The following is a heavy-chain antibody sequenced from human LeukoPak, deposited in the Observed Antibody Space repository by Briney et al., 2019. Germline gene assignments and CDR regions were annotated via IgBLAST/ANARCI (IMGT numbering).Heavy chain of an antibody. CDR1: GGSFSGYY. V-gene: IGHV4-34*01. CDR2: INHSGST. Sequence: SETLSLTCAVYGGSFSGYYWSWIRQPPGKGLEWIGEINHSGSTNYNPSLKGRVTISVDTSKNQFSLKLSSVTAADTAVYYCARGGFSRIMDVWGKGTTVTVSS. J-gene: IGHJ6*03. D-gene: IGHD2-15*01. CDR3: ARGGFSRIMDV.